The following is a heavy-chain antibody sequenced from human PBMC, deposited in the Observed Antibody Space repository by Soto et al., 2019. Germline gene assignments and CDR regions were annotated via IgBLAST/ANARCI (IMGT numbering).Heavy chain of an antibody. CDR3: AKVAARDSYYYGMDV. CDR2: ISGSGGST. D-gene: IGHD6-6*01. J-gene: IGHJ6*02. CDR1: GFTFSSYA. Sequence: EVQLLESGGGLVQPGGPLRLSCAASGFTFSSYAMSWVRQAPGKGLEWVSAISGSGGSTYYADSVKGRFTISRDNSKNTLYLQMTSLTAEDTAVYYCAKVAARDSYYYGMDVWGQGTTVTVSS. V-gene: IGHV3-23*01.